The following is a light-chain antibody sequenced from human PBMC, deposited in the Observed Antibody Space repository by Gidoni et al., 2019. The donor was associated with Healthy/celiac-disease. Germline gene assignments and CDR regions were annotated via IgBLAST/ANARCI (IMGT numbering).Light chain of an antibody. CDR2: GKN. Sequence: SSELTQDPVVSVALGQTVRITCQGDSLRSYYATWYQQKPGQAPLLVIYGKNNRPSGIPDRFSGSTSGNTASLAITGAQAEDEADYYCNSRASSGNHLLFGGGTKLTVL. J-gene: IGLJ2*01. CDR3: NSRASSGNHLL. V-gene: IGLV3-19*01. CDR1: SLRSYY.